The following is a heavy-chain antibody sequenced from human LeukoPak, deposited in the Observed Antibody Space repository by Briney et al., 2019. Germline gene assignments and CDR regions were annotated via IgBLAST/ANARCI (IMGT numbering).Heavy chain of an antibody. CDR1: GYSLTSYW. CDR3: ARPPGGYCSGGSCYSEYYFDY. Sequence: GESLKISCKGSGYSLTSYWIGWVRQMPGKGLEWMGIIYPGDSDTRYSPSFQGQVTISADKSISTAYLQWSSLKASDTAMYYCARPPGGYCSGGSCYSEYYFDYWGQGTLVTVSS. J-gene: IGHJ4*02. D-gene: IGHD2-15*01. CDR2: IYPGDSDT. V-gene: IGHV5-51*01.